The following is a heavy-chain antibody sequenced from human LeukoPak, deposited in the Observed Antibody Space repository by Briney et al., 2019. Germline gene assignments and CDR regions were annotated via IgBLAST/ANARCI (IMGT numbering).Heavy chain of an antibody. CDR1: GGSISSYY. Sequence: SETLSLTCTASGGSISSYYWSWIRQPAGKGLEWIGRIYTSGSTNYNPSLKSRVTMSVDTSKNQFSLKLSSVTAADTAVYYCARVLQIWGDDAFDIWGQGTMVTVSS. J-gene: IGHJ3*02. V-gene: IGHV4-4*07. CDR3: ARVLQIWGDDAFDI. D-gene: IGHD5-18*01. CDR2: IYTSGST.